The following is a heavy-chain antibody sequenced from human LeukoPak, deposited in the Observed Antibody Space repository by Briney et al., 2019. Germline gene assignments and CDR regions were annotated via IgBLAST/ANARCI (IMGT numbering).Heavy chain of an antibody. D-gene: IGHD6-6*01. CDR3: ARPGSSSSVWAFNI. Sequence: GESLKISCKGSGYRFTNYWIAWVRQKPGKVLEWIGIIYPGDSDTRYSPSFQGQVTMSADKSINTAYLQWGSLKASDTAMYYCARPGSSSSVWAFNIWGQGTVVTVSS. J-gene: IGHJ3*02. CDR2: IYPGDSDT. V-gene: IGHV5-51*01. CDR1: GYRFTNYW.